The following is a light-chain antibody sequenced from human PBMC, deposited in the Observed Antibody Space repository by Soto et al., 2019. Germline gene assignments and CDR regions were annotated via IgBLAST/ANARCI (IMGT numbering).Light chain of an antibody. Sequence: AIRMTQSPSSFSASTGDRVTITCRASQGIRSYLAWYQQKPGKAPKLLIYAASTLQSGVPSRFSGSGSGTDFPLTISCPQSEDFATYYCQQYYSYPWTFGQGTKVEIK. CDR2: AAS. CDR1: QGIRSY. J-gene: IGKJ1*01. V-gene: IGKV1-8*01. CDR3: QQYYSYPWT.